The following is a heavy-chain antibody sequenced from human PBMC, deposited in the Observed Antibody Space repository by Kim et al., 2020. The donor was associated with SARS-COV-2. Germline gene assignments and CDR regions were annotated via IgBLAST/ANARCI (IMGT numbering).Heavy chain of an antibody. CDR3: ARAGYSSSSPFVDY. V-gene: IGHV6-1*01. Sequence: AVSVKSRITINPDTSKNQFSLQLNSVTPEDTAVYYCARAGYSSSSPFVDYWGQGTLVTVSS. J-gene: IGHJ4*02. D-gene: IGHD6-6*01.